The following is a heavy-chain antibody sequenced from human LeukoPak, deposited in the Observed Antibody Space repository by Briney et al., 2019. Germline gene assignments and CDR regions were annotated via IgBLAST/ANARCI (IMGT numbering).Heavy chain of an antibody. V-gene: IGHV4-59*01. D-gene: IGHD3-10*01. Sequence: SETLSLTCTVSGGSISSYYWSWVRQPPGKGLEWIGYIYYSGSTNYNPSLKSRVTISVDTSKNQFSLKLSSVTAADTAVYYCARAPRSGSYSLYYFDYWGQGTLVTVSS. J-gene: IGHJ4*02. CDR1: GGSISSYY. CDR2: IYYSGST. CDR3: ARAPRSGSYSLYYFDY.